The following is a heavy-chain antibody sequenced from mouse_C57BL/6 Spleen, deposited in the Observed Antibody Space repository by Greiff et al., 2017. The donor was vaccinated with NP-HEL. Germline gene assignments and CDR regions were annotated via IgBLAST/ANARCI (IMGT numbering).Heavy chain of an antibody. D-gene: IGHD1-1*01. CDR1: GYAFSSSW. CDR2: IYPGDGDT. Sequence: VQVVESGPELVKPGASVKISCKASGYAFSSSWMNWVKQRPGKGLEWIGRIYPGDGDTNYNGKFKGKATLTADKSSSTAYMQLSSLTSEDSAVYFCAPAITTVVEGYFDVWGTGTTVTVSS. V-gene: IGHV1-82*01. J-gene: IGHJ1*03. CDR3: APAITTVVEGYFDV.